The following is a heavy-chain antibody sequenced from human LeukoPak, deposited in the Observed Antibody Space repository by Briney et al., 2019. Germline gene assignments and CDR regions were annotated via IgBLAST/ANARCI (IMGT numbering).Heavy chain of an antibody. Sequence: GGPLRLSCAASGFTFSSYAMSWVRQAPGKGLEWVSAISGSGGSTYYADFVKGRFTISRDNSKNTLYLQMNSLRAEDTAVYYCAKGATISTSGSIAVAGIDYWGQGTQGTVSS. CDR1: GFTFSSYA. CDR2: ISGSGGST. V-gene: IGHV3-23*01. J-gene: IGHJ4*02. D-gene: IGHD6-19*01. CDR3: AKGATISTSGSIAVAGIDY.